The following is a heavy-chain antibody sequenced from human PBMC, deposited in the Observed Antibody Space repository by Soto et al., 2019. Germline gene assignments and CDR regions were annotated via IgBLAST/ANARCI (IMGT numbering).Heavy chain of an antibody. Sequence: PGGSLRLSCAASGFTFSSYAMTWVRQAPGKGLEWVSAISGGDGSPSYAESVKGRFTISRDNAKNSVSLQMNTLRVEDTAVYYCAREDSIIIPAVSDFWGQGTLVTVSS. J-gene: IGHJ4*02. D-gene: IGHD2-2*01. CDR3: AREDSIIIPAVSDF. V-gene: IGHV3-23*01. CDR1: GFTFSSYA. CDR2: ISGGDGSP.